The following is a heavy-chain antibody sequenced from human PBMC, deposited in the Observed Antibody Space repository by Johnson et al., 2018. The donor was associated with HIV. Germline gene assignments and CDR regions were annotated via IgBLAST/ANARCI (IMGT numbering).Heavy chain of an antibody. CDR2: ISYDGSNK. CDR1: GFTFSSYA. J-gene: IGHJ3*02. V-gene: IGHV3-30*04. Sequence: QVQLVESGGALVQPGGSLRLSCAASGFTFSSYAIHWVRQAPGKGLEWVAVISYDGSNKYYADSVRGRFTISRENSKNSHYLHMNSLRPEDTAIYYCVREGYSSSSDAFDIWGQGTMVTVSS. D-gene: IGHD6-6*01. CDR3: VREGYSSSSDAFDI.